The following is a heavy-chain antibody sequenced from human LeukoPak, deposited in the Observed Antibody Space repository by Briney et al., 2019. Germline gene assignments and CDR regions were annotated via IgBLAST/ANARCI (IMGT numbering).Heavy chain of an antibody. CDR3: ARLLGLRGSFDI. V-gene: IGHV4-34*01. D-gene: IGHD1-7*01. Sequence: SETLSLTCAVYGGSFSGYYWSWIRQPPGKGREWRGEINHSGSTNYNPSLKSRVTISVDTSKNQFSLKLSSVTAADTAVYYCARLLGLRGSFDIWGQGTMVTVSS. CDR1: GGSFSGYY. CDR2: INHSGST. J-gene: IGHJ3*02.